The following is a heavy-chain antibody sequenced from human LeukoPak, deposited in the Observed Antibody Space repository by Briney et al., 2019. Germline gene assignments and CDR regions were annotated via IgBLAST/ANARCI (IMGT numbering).Heavy chain of an antibody. D-gene: IGHD6-6*01. Sequence: GGSLRLSCAASGFTFRTYWMSWVRQAPGKGLEWVASINQGGSETYYVESVKGRFTISRDNAMNSFFLQMDSLRAEDTAVYYCARLIGDRTIYDYWGQGTLVTVSS. CDR2: INQGGSET. J-gene: IGHJ4*02. CDR1: GFTFRTYW. V-gene: IGHV3-7*01. CDR3: ARLIGDRTIYDY.